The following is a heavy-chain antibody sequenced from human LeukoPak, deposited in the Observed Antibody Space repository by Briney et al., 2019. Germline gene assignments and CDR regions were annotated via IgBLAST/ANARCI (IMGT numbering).Heavy chain of an antibody. CDR3: ARTRGIAAAGAWTPFDI. CDR2: ISYDGRNK. V-gene: IGHV3-30*03. Sequence: GRSLRLSCAASGFTFSTYAMNWVRQAPGKGLDRVALISYDGRNKYYADSVKGRFTISRDNSKNTLYLQMSSLRAEDTALYYCARTRGIAAAGAWTPFDIWGQGTMVTVSS. D-gene: IGHD6-13*01. CDR1: GFTFSTYA. J-gene: IGHJ3*02.